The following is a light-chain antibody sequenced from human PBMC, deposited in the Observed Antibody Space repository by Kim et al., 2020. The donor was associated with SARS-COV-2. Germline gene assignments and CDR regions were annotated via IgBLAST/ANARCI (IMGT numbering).Light chain of an antibody. J-gene: IGLJ2*01. Sequence: PGATVTLTCDSLTGAVTSDHFPYWFQQKPGQAPRTLIYDTDNRHSWTPARFSGSLLGGKAALTLSAAQAEDEADYYCLLSYSDSRVFGGGTQLTVL. V-gene: IGLV7-46*01. CDR1: TGAVTSDHF. CDR2: DTD. CDR3: LLSYSDSRV.